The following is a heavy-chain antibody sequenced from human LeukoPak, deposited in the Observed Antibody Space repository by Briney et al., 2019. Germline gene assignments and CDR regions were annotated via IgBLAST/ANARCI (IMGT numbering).Heavy chain of an antibody. CDR2: ISSSGSTM. Sequence: PGGSLRLSCAASGFSFSSYEMNWVRQAPGKGLEWISYISSSGSTMYADSVKGRFTISRDNAKNSLHLQMNSLRAEDTAVYYCARHNGWYGYWGQGTLVTVSS. CDR1: GFSFSSYE. J-gene: IGHJ4*02. V-gene: IGHV3-48*03. D-gene: IGHD6-19*01. CDR3: ARHNGWYGY.